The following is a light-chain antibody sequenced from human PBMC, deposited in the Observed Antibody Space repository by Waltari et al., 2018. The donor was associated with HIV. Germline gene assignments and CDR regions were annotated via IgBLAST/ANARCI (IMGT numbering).Light chain of an antibody. V-gene: IGLV3-21*04. CDR3: QVWDSSNDQGV. Sequence: SSVLTQPPSVSVAPGQTAGITCGGNNIASKSVHWYRQRPGQAPVLVIYFDTDRPSGIPERFSGSNSGNTATLTVSGVEAGDEADYYCQVWDSSNDQGVFGGGTKLTVL. J-gene: IGLJ2*01. CDR2: FDT. CDR1: NIASKS.